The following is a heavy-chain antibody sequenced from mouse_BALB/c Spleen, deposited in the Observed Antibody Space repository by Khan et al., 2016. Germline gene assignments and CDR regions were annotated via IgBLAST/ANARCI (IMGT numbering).Heavy chain of an antibody. CDR1: EYTFTNYG. Sequence: QIQLVQSGPELKKPGETVKISCKASEYTFTNYGMNWVKQAPGKGLKWMGWINTNTGEQTYAEEFKGRFAFSLEADATTDYLQSNNLQDEDSATYFCARTCDYPYYAIDYWGQGTSVTFSS. J-gene: IGHJ4*01. CDR2: INTNTGEQ. D-gene: IGHD2-13*01. CDR3: ARTCDYPYYAIDY. V-gene: IGHV9-3*02.